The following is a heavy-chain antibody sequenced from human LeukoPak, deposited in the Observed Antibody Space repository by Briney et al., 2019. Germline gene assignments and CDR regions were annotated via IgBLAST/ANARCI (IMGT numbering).Heavy chain of an antibody. J-gene: IGHJ6*03. V-gene: IGHV3-74*01. D-gene: IGHD5-12*01. CDR2: ISNDENTI. CDR3: ARDAGRVRYNGYDLGEEGNYYYYHMDV. Sequence: QTGGSLRLSCAASGFSFSSYWMHWVRQAPGKGPVWVSLISNDENTIIYADSVKGRFTISRDNAKNSLYLQMNSLRAEDTAVYYCARDAGRVRYNGYDLGEEGNYYYYHMDVWGKGTTVTVSS. CDR1: GFSFSSYW.